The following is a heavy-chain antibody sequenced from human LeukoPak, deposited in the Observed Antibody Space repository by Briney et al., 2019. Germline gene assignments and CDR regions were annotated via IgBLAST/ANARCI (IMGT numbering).Heavy chain of an antibody. V-gene: IGHV3-11*01. J-gene: IGHJ4*02. CDR3: ARAVNGYIQGY. D-gene: IGHD5-24*01. CDR2: ISSSGSTI. Sequence: GKGKKWVSYISSSGSTIYYADSVKGRFTISRDNAKNSLYLQMNSLRAEDTAVYYCARAVNGYIQGYWGQGTLVTVSS.